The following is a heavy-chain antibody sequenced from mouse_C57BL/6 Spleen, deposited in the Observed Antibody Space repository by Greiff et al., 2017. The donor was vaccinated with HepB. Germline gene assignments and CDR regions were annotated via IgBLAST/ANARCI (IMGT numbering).Heavy chain of an antibody. Sequence: VQLQQPGAELVKPGASVKLSCKASGYTFTSYWMHWVKQRPGQGLEWIGMIHPNSGSTNYNEKFKSKATLTVDKSSSTAYMQLSSLTSEDSAVYYCARDYGTPAWFAYWGQGTLVTVSA. D-gene: IGHD1-1*01. CDR1: GYTFTSYW. J-gene: IGHJ3*01. V-gene: IGHV1-64*01. CDR2: IHPNSGST. CDR3: ARDYGTPAWFAY.